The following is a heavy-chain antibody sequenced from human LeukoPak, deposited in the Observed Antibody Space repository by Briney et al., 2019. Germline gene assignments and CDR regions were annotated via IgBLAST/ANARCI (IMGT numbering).Heavy chain of an antibody. CDR2: IYHSGST. D-gene: IGHD1-26*01. J-gene: IGHJ3*02. CDR1: GGSISSGGYS. V-gene: IGHV4-30-2*01. CDR3: ARSRGELRAFDI. Sequence: NTSETLSLTCAVSGGSISSGGYSWSWIRQPPGKGLEWIGYIYHSGSTYYNPSLKSRVTISVDRSKNQFSLKLSSVTAADTAVYYCARSRGELRAFDIWGQGTMVTVSS.